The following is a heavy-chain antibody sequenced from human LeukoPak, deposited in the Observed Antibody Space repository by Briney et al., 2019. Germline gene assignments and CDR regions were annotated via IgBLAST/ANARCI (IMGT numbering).Heavy chain of an antibody. J-gene: IGHJ4*02. Sequence: PSETLSLTCTVSGGSISSSSYYGGWIRQPPGKGLEWIGSIYYSGSTYYNPSLENRLTISVDTSKNQFSLKLSSVTAADTAMYYCARQSLAYYYDSSGRYYFDYWGQGTLVTVSS. V-gene: IGHV4-39*01. CDR3: ARQSLAYYYDSSGRYYFDY. CDR2: IYYSGST. D-gene: IGHD3-22*01. CDR1: GGSISSSSYY.